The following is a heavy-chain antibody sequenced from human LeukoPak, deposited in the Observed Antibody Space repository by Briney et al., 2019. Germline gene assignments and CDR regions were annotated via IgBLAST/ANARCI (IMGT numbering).Heavy chain of an antibody. V-gene: IGHV1-18*01. CDR2: SSAYNGNT. J-gene: IGHJ2*01. CDR3: ASVAPYYYDSSGYSESYFDL. Sequence: GASVKVSCKASGGTFSSYAISWVRQAPGQGLEWMGWSSAYNGNTNYAQKLQGRVTMTTDTSTSTAYMELRSLRSDDTAVYYCASVAPYYYDSSGYSESYFDLWGRGTLVPVSS. CDR1: GGTFSSYA. D-gene: IGHD3-22*01.